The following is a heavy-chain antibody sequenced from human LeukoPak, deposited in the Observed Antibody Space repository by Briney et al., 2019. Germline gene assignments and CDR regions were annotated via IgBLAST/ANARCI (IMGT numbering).Heavy chain of an antibody. Sequence: SETLSLTCAVYDGSFSGYYWSWIRQPPGKGLEWIGYIYYSGSTNYNPSLKSRVTISVDSSKNQFSLKLNSVTAADTAVYYCARTAVAGPTEYYFDYWGQGTLVTVSS. J-gene: IGHJ4*02. V-gene: IGHV4-59*01. CDR2: IYYSGST. D-gene: IGHD6-19*01. CDR1: DGSFSGYY. CDR3: ARTAVAGPTEYYFDY.